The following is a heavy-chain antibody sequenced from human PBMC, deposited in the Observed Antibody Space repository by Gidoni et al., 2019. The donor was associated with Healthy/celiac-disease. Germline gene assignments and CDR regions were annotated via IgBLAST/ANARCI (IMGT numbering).Heavy chain of an antibody. D-gene: IGHD5-18*01. CDR1: GASFSGHY. V-gene: IGHV4-34*01. CDR3: ARWRIQLWSTYYYYGMDV. J-gene: IGHJ6*02. Sequence: VQLQQWGAGLLTPSETLSLTCAVYGASFSGHYWSWIRQPPGKGLEWIGEINHSGSTNYNPSLKSRVTISVDTSKNQFSLKLSSVTAADTAVYYCARWRIQLWSTYYYYGMDVWGQGTTVTVSS. CDR2: INHSGST.